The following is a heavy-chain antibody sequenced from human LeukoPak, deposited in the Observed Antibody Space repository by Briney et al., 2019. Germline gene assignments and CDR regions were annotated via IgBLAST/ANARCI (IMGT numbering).Heavy chain of an antibody. CDR2: IYPGDSDT. V-gene: IGHV5-51*01. CDR3: ARHRTIPSSGTRDAFDI. Sequence: PGESLKISCKGSGYSFTSYWIGWVRQMPGKGLEWMGIIYPGDSDTRYSPSFQGQVTISADKSISTAYLQWSSLKASDTAMYYCARHRTIPSSGTRDAFDIWGQGTMVTVSS. CDR1: GYSFTSYW. D-gene: IGHD3-22*01. J-gene: IGHJ3*02.